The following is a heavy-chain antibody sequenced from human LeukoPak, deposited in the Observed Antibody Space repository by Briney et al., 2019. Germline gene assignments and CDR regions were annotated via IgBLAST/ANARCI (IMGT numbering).Heavy chain of an antibody. J-gene: IGHJ4*02. Sequence: GGSLRLSCAASGFTFSSYGMHWVRQAPGKGLEWVAVISYDGSNKYYADSVKGRFTISRDNSKNTLYLQMDSLRAEDTALYYCAKDMFSYYGSRSYYLDWGQGSLVTVSS. CDR2: ISYDGSNK. V-gene: IGHV3-30*18. CDR1: GFTFSSYG. CDR3: AKDMFSYYGSRSYYLD. D-gene: IGHD3-10*01.